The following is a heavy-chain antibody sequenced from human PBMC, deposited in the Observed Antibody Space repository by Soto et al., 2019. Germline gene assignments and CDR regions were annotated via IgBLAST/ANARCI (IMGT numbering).Heavy chain of an antibody. V-gene: IGHV1-69*01. CDR3: ASAFRLAYCGGDCYSELNYYYGMDV. Sequence: GASVKVSCKASGGTFSSYAISWVRQAPGQGLEWMGGIIPIFGTANYAQKFQGRVTITADESTSTAYMELSSLRSEDTAVYYCASAFRLAYCGGDCYSELNYYYGMDVWGQGTTVTV. D-gene: IGHD2-21*02. CDR2: IIPIFGTA. J-gene: IGHJ6*02. CDR1: GGTFSSYA.